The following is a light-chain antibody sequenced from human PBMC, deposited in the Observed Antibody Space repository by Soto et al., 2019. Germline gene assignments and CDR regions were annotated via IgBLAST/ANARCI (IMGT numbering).Light chain of an antibody. CDR1: QXXXXW. Sequence: MXXXPSXLSAXVGXRVTXXCRAXQXXXXWLAWYQQKPGKAPNLLIYKASSLQSGXXSXXXXXXXXXXXXLTISSLQPDDCGTYYCQQYNDKWTFGQGTKVEXK. CDR2: KAS. CDR3: QQYNDKWT. V-gene: IGKV1-5*03. J-gene: IGKJ1*01.